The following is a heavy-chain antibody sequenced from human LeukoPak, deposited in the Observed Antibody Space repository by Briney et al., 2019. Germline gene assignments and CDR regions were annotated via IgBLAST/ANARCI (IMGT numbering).Heavy chain of an antibody. V-gene: IGHV1-18*01. D-gene: IGHD3-22*01. CDR2: INTYSGYT. J-gene: IGHJ4*02. CDR1: GYIFNTYG. CDR3: ATEVGVGRYDSFDFYHLSGN. Sequence: ASVKVSCKASGYIFNTYGISWVRQAPGQGLEWMGWINTYSGYTNYAQKFQGRVTTTTDTSTSTAYMEVRSLRSDDTAMYYCATEVGVGRYDSFDFYHLSGNWGQGTLVIVST.